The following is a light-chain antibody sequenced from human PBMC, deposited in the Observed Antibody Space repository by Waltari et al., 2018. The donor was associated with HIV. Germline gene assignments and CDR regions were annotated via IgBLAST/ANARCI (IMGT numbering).Light chain of an antibody. Sequence: QSVLTQPPSASGTPGQRVTISCSGSRSNIGSKYVYWYQQLPGTAPKLLIYRNNQRPSGVPDRFSGSKSGTSASLAISGLRSEDEADYYCTAWDDSLSGQVFGGGTKLTVL. CDR2: RNN. J-gene: IGLJ3*02. V-gene: IGLV1-47*01. CDR1: RSNIGSKY. CDR3: TAWDDSLSGQV.